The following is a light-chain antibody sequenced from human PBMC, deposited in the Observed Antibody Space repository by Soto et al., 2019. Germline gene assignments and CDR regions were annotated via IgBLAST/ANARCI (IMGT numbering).Light chain of an antibody. CDR1: NFESKS. Sequence: SYELTQPPSVSVAPGQTARITCGGKNFESKSVHWYQQKPGQAPVLVVYDDSDRPLGIPERFSGSNSGNTATLTISRAEAGDEADFYCQVWDRSSDHYVFGTGTKLTVL. J-gene: IGLJ1*01. CDR3: QVWDRSSDHYV. CDR2: DDS. V-gene: IGLV3-21*02.